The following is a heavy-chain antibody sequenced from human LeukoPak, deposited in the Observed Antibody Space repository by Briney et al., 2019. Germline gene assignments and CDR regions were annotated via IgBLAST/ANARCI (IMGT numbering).Heavy chain of an antibody. CDR3: ARVVTRYARDY. CDR2: INPGGGRT. V-gene: IGHV1-46*01. Sequence: ASVKVSCKASGYTFTTYYIHWVRQARGQGLEWMGLINPGGGRTTYAQTFQDRVTMTRDTSTSTVYMELSSLRSEDTAVYYYARVVTRYARDYWGQGTLVTVSS. J-gene: IGHJ4*02. D-gene: IGHD2-8*01. CDR1: GYTFTTYY.